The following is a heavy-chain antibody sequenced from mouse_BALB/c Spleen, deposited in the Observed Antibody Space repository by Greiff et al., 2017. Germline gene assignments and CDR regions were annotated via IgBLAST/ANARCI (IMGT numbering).Heavy chain of an antibody. J-gene: IGHJ4*01. Sequence: DVMLVESGGGLVKPGGSLKLSCAASGFTFSDYYMYWVRQTPEKRLEWVATISDGGSYTYYPDSVKGRFTISRDNAKNNLYLQMSSLKSEDTAMYYCARDVYGNYGYAMDYWGQGTSVTVSS. CDR3: ARDVYGNYGYAMDY. V-gene: IGHV5-4*02. D-gene: IGHD2-10*02. CDR2: ISDGGSYT. CDR1: GFTFSDYY.